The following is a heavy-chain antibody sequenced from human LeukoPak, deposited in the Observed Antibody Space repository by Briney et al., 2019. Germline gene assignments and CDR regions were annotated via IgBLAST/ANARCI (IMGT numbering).Heavy chain of an antibody. D-gene: IGHD3-3*01. CDR1: GFTFSSYG. CDR2: IRYDGSNK. CDR3: AKSQRRITIFGAPDY. Sequence: PGGSLRLSCAASGFTFSSYGMHWVRQAPGKGLEWVAFIRYDGSNKYYADSVKGRFTISRDNSKNTLYLQMNSLRAEDTAVYYCAKSQRRITIFGAPDYWGQGTLVTVSS. V-gene: IGHV3-30*02. J-gene: IGHJ4*02.